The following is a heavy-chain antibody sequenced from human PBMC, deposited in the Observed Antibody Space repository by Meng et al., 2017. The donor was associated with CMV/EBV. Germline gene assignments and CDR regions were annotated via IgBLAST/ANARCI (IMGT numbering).Heavy chain of an antibody. V-gene: IGHV4-4*07. CDR2: IYTSGST. J-gene: IGHJ4*02. D-gene: IGHD3-3*01. CDR3: ARAWSRAIFGVASASFDY. CDR1: GGSISSYY. Sequence: GSLRLSCTVSGGSISSYYWSWIRQPAGKGLEWIGRIYTSGSTNYNPSLKSRVTMSVDTSKNQFSLKLSSVTAADTAVYYCARAWSRAIFGVASASFDYWGQGTLVTVSS.